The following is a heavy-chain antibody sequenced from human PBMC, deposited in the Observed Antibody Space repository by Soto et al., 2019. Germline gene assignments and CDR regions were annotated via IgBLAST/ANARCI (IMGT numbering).Heavy chain of an antibody. V-gene: IGHV1-2*02. J-gene: IGHJ5*02. CDR1: RYTYTSYD. CDR2: IKPDSGDT. Sequence: ASVKVSCKASRYTYTSYDIFWVRQSPGQGLEWMGWIKPDSGDTHYAQNFQGRVTMTRDTSINTAYMELNNLVSDDTAVYYCARRSSTYLNEIIYDPWGQGTLVTVSS. CDR3: ARRSSTYLNEIIYDP. D-gene: IGHD2-2*01.